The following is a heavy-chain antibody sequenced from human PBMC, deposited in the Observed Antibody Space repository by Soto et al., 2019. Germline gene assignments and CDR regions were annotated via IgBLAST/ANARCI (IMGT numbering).Heavy chain of an antibody. CDR2: ISSTGTYK. CDR3: ARDGQDYGGNTHNVLDL. J-gene: IGHJ3*01. D-gene: IGHD4-17*01. CDR1: GFTFNLYT. V-gene: IGHV3-21*02. Sequence: EVQLVESGGGLVKPGGSLRLSCEASGFTFNLYTMDWVRQAPGKGLVWVSSISSTGTYKYYANSVKGRFTISRDDAKNSLYLQMNSLRDEDTAVYYCARDGQDYGGNTHNVLDLWGQGTRVTVSS.